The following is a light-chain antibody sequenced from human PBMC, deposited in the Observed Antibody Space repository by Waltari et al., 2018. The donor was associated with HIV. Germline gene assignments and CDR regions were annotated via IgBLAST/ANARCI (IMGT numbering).Light chain of an antibody. CDR2: GAS. V-gene: IGKV3-15*01. CDR3: QQYINWPPYT. Sequence: EIVLTQSPDTLSLSPGERATLSCRASQSVSSSYIAWYQQKPGQAPRLLIYGASNRATGVPARFSGSGSGTEFTLTISSLQSEDFAVYYCQQYINWPPYTFGQGTKLEIK. CDR1: QSVSSS. J-gene: IGKJ2*01.